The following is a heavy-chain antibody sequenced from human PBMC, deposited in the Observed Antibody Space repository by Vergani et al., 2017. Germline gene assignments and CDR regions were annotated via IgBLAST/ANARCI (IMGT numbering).Heavy chain of an antibody. Sequence: QVQLQESGPGLVKPPGTLSLTCAVSGGSISGTNWWSWVRQSPGKGLEWIGEIYHRGSTNYNPSLKSRVTISVDKSKNQFSLKLSAVTAADTAVYYCARPVGPSAIADGYHVWGQGTMVTVS. CDR3: ARPVGPSAIADGYHV. J-gene: IGHJ3*01. CDR2: IYHRGST. D-gene: IGHD3-10*01. CDR1: GGSISGTNW. V-gene: IGHV4-4*03.